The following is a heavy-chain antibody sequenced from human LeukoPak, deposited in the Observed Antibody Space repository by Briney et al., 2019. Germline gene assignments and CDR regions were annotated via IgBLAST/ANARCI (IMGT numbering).Heavy chain of an antibody. D-gene: IGHD1-14*01. V-gene: IGHV3-23*01. CDR2: MSGSGGST. J-gene: IGHJ4*02. CDR1: GFTFSSYA. CDR3: AKDTTPILY. Sequence: PGGSLRLSCAVSGFTFSSYAMSWVRQAPGKGLEWVSAMSGSGGSTYYADSVKGRFTISRDNSKNTLHLQMNSLRAEDTAVYYCAKDTTPILYWGQGTLVTVSS.